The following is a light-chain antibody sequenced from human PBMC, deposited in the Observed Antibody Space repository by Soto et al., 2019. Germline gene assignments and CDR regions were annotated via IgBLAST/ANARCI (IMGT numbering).Light chain of an antibody. Sequence: EIVMTQSPATLAGSPGETVTLSCRASQSLSGNLAWYQQKPGQAPRLLIIRASTRATGVPARFSGRGSGTEFTLTISGLQSEDFAVYYCQQYSNWPPTWTFGQGTKVEIK. CDR3: QQYSNWPPTWT. CDR1: QSLSGN. V-gene: IGKV3-15*01. CDR2: RAS. J-gene: IGKJ1*01.